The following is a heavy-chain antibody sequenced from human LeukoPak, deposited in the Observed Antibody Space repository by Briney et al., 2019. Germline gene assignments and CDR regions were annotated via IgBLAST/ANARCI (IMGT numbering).Heavy chain of an antibody. CDR1: GYSFVSYW. D-gene: IGHD2-15*01. CDR3: ARQEYCSGGSCYTWFDP. CDR2: IYPADSDI. J-gene: IGHJ5*02. Sequence: GESLKISCKGSGYSFVSYWIGWVRQMPGKGLEWMGIIYPADSDIRYSPSFQGQVTISADKSISTAYLQWSSLKASDTAMYYCARQEYCSGGSCYTWFDPWGQGTLVTVSS. V-gene: IGHV5-51*01.